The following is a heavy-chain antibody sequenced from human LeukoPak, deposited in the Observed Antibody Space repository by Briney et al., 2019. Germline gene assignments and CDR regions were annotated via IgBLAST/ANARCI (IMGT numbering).Heavy chain of an antibody. Sequence: RTGGSLRLSCAASGFTFDDYGMSWVRQAPGKGLEWVSGINWNGDSTGYADSVKGRFTISRDNAKNSLYLQMNSLRAEDTALYYCARNYGSGSYFTWFDPWGQGTLVTVSS. CDR2: INWNGDST. V-gene: IGHV3-20*04. J-gene: IGHJ5*02. D-gene: IGHD3-10*01. CDR3: ARNYGSGSYFTWFDP. CDR1: GFTFDDYG.